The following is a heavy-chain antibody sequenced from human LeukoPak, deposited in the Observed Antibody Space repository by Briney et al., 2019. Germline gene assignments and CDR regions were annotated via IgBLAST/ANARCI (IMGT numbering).Heavy chain of an antibody. CDR3: ANAYSGYELSQLDY. J-gene: IGHJ4*02. V-gene: IGHV1-2*02. CDR1: GYTFTGYY. Sequence: GASVKVSCKASGYTFTGYYMHWVRHAPGQGLEWMGWINPNSGGTNYAQKFQGRVTMTRDASISAAYMELSRLTSDDTAVYYCANAYSGYELSQLDYWGQGTLVTVSS. CDR2: INPNSGGT. D-gene: IGHD5-12*01.